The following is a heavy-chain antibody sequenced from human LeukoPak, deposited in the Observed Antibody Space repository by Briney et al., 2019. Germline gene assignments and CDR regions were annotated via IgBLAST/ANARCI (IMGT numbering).Heavy chain of an antibody. V-gene: IGHV3-48*03. J-gene: IGHJ4*02. CDR3: ALSGLYSSGWYGGYFDY. CDR1: GFTFSSYE. Sequence: GGSLRLSCAASGFTFSSYEMNWVRQAPGKGLEWVSYISSSGSTIYYADSVKGRFTISRDNAKNSLYLQMNSLRAEDTAVYYCALSGLYSSGWYGGYFDYWGQGTQVTVSS. CDR2: ISSSGSTI. D-gene: IGHD6-19*01.